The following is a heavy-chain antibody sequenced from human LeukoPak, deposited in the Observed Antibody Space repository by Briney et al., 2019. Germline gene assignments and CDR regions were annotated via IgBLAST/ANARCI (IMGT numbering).Heavy chain of an antibody. CDR3: AREGYSYGTNWYFDL. V-gene: IGHV4-59*12. D-gene: IGHD5-18*01. Sequence: PSETLSLTCSVSGNSLSGYYGTWIRQPPGKGLEWIGYIYYSGSTNYNSSLKSRATISLDTSENQISLKLSSVTAADTAVYYCAREGYSYGTNWYFDLWGRGTLVTVSS. J-gene: IGHJ2*01. CDR1: GNSLSGYY. CDR2: IYYSGST.